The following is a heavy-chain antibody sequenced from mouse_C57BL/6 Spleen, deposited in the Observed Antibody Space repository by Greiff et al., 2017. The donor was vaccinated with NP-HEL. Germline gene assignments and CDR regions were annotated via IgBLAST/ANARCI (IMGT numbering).Heavy chain of an antibody. Sequence: QVQLKQPGAELVRPGSSVKLSCKASGYTFTSYWMDWVKQRPGQGLEWIGNIYPSDSETHYNQKFKDKATLTVDKSSSTAYMQLSSLTSEDSAVYYCARNYGNYPYGYDYWGQGTSVTVSS. J-gene: IGHJ4*01. CDR2: IYPSDSET. CDR1: GYTFTSYW. CDR3: ARNYGNYPYGYDY. V-gene: IGHV1-61*01. D-gene: IGHD2-1*01.